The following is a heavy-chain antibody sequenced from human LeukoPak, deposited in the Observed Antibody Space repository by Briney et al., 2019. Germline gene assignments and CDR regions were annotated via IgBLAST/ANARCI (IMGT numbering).Heavy chain of an antibody. CDR3: ARGRRYPQT. J-gene: IGHJ5*02. CDR2: INHSGST. Sequence: SETLSLTCAVYGGSFSGYYWSWIRQPPGKGLEWIGEINHSGSTNYNPSLKSRVTISVDTSKNQFSLKLSPVTAADTAVYYCARGRRYPQTWGQGTLVTVSS. D-gene: IGHD3-16*02. V-gene: IGHV4-34*01. CDR1: GGSFSGYY.